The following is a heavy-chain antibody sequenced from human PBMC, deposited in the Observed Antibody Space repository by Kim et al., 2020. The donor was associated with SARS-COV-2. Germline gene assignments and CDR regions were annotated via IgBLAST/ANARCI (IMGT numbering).Heavy chain of an antibody. CDR1: GGSISSYY. CDR3: ARVIDYYDSSGYGGWFDP. Sequence: SETLSLTCTVSGGSISSYYWSWIRQPPGKGLEWIGYIYYSGSTNYNPSLKSRVTISVDTSKNQFSLKLSSVTAADTAVYYCARVIDYYDSSGYGGWFDPWGQGTLVTVSS. J-gene: IGHJ5*02. CDR2: IYYSGST. V-gene: IGHV4-59*01. D-gene: IGHD3-22*01.